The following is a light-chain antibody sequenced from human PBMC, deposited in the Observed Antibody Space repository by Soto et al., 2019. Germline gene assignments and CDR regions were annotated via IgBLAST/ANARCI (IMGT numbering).Light chain of an antibody. CDR3: SSYTSSSSPLNV. Sequence: QSVLTQPASVSGSPGQSITISCTGTSSDVGGYNYVSWYQQHPGKAPKLMIYDVSNRPSGVSNRFSGSKSGNTASLTISGLQAEDEADYYCSSYTSSSSPLNVFGTGTKVTGL. J-gene: IGLJ1*01. CDR1: SSDVGGYNY. V-gene: IGLV2-14*01. CDR2: DVS.